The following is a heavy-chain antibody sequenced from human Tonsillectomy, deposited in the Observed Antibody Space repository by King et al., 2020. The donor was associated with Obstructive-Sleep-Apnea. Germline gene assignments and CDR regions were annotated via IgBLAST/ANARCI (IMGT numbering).Heavy chain of an antibody. D-gene: IGHD4-17*01. CDR2: ISSSSSYI. V-gene: IGHV3-21*01. J-gene: IGHJ4*02. CDR1: GFTFSSYS. Sequence: VQLVESGGGLVKPGGSLRLSCAASGFTFSSYSMNWVRQAPGKGLEWVSSISSSSSYIYYADSVNGRFTISRDNAKNTLYLQMNSLRAEDTAVYYCDTVTHSFDYWGQGTLVTVPS. CDR3: DTVTHSFDY.